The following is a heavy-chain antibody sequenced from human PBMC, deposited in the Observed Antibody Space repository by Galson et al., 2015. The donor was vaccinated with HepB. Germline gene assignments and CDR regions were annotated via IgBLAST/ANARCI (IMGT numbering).Heavy chain of an antibody. Sequence: SLRLSCAASGFNFGSYGMHWVRQAPGTGLEWVAVTWYDGTDKKYAESVKGRFTISRDNSKNTLYLQMNSVRVEDTAVYYCVKDRGMGSAWHVLEHWGQGALVTVSS. J-gene: IGHJ4*02. CDR1: GFNFGSYG. D-gene: IGHD3-10*02. CDR2: TWYDGTDK. CDR3: VKDRGMGSAWHVLEH. V-gene: IGHV3-33*06.